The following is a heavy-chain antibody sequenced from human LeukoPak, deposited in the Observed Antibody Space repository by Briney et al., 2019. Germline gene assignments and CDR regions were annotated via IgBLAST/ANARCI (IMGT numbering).Heavy chain of an antibody. CDR2: IYPDDSDT. J-gene: IGHJ4*02. V-gene: IGHV5-51*01. CDR1: EYSFPNYC. D-gene: IGHD3-10*01. CDR3: ARSKMVRGVIRYFDY. Sequence: GESLKISCKHSEYSFPNYCIGWVRQMPGKGLEWMGIIYPDDSDTRYSPSFQGQVTISADRSISTAYLQWSSLKASDTAMYYCARSKMVRGVIRYFDYWGQGTLVTVSS.